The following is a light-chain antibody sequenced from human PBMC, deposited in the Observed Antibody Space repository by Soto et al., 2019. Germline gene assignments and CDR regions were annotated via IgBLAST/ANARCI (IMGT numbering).Light chain of an antibody. J-gene: IGLJ2*01. CDR2: EVS. V-gene: IGLV2-14*01. CDR3: SSYTSSSTLDNVV. Sequence: QSVLTQPASVSGSPGQSITISCTGTSSDVGGYNYVSWYQQHPGKAPKLMIYEVSNRPSGVSNRFSGSKSGNTASLTISGLQAEDEADYYCSSYTSSSTLDNVVFGGGTKLTVL. CDR1: SSDVGGYNY.